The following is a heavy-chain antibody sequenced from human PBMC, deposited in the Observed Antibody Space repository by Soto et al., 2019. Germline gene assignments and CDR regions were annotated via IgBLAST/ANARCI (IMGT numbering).Heavy chain of an antibody. J-gene: IGHJ6*03. CDR3: ARRWGYYYYYLDV. D-gene: IGHD3-16*01. CDR2: INHSGST. Sequence: PSGTLSLTCAVCGGCVSGYDGSGIRKSPGKGLEWIGEINHSGSTNYNPSLKSRVTISVDTSKNQFSLKLSSVTAADTAVYYCARRWGYYYYYLDVWGKRTTVTVSS. V-gene: IGHV4-34*01. CDR1: GGCVSGYD.